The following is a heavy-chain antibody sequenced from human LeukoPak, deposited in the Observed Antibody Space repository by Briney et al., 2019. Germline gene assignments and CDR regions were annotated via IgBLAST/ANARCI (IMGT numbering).Heavy chain of an antibody. CDR1: GYTFTSYG. J-gene: IGHJ5*02. Sequence: GASVKVSCKASGYTFTSYGISWVRQAPGQGLEWMGCISAYNGNTNYAQKLQGRVTMTTDTSTSTAYMELRSLRSDDTAVYYCARDRLLRYRGGFDPWGQGTLVTVSS. CDR2: ISAYNGNT. D-gene: IGHD3-9*01. V-gene: IGHV1-18*01. CDR3: ARDRLLRYRGGFDP.